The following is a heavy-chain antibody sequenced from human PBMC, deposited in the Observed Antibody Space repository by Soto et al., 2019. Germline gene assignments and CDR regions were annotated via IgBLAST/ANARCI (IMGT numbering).Heavy chain of an antibody. Sequence: ITVKESGPTLVKPKQTLTLTCTFSGFSLNTGGVGVGWVRQPRGKAMEWLALIYWDDDERYRPSLRSRLNITKDTINNQVVLTMTNMDPEDTATYYCVRNWRYYGGDYYYGMDAWGQGTTVTVSS. CDR2: IYWDDDE. V-gene: IGHV2-5*02. D-gene: IGHD3-10*01. CDR1: GFSLNTGGVG. CDR3: VRNWRYYGGDYYYGMDA. J-gene: IGHJ6*02.